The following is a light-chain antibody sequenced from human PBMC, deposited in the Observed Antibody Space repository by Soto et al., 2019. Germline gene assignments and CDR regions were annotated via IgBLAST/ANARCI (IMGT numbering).Light chain of an antibody. J-gene: IGKJ1*01. CDR3: QQYNSYPWT. CDR1: QSISSW. V-gene: IGKV1-5*03. Sequence: DIQMTQSPSTLSASVGDRVTLTCRAGQSISSWLAWYQQKPGKAPNLLIYKASSLESGVPSRFSGSGSGTEFTLTISSLQPDDFATYYCQQYNSYPWTFGQGTKVDIK. CDR2: KAS.